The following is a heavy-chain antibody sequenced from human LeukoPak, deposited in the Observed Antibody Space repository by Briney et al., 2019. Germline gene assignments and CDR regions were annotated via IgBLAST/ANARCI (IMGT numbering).Heavy chain of an antibody. CDR1: GYTLTDYY. V-gene: IGHV1-2*04. CDR2: INPDSGGT. J-gene: IGHJ2*01. Sequence: ASVKVSCKASGYTLTDYYIQWVRQAPGQGLEWMGWINPDSGGTKYAQKFQGWVTMTRDTSISTAYMELSRLRSDDTAVYYCAREEVEVPLLIVYFDLWGRGTLVTVSS. D-gene: IGHD2/OR15-2a*01. CDR3: AREEVEVPLLIVYFDL.